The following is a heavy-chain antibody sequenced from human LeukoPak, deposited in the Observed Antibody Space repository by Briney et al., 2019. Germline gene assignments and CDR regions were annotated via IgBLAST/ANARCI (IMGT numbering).Heavy chain of an antibody. CDR3: ARGFYSPHH. J-gene: IGHJ5*02. Sequence: SETLSLTCTVSGCSTTGYHWSWIRQPPGKGLEWIGYIYSSGSTEYKPSLKSRATISADTSKNQFSLKLTSVTAADTAVYYCARGFYSPHHWGQGTLVTVSS. V-gene: IGHV4-59*01. CDR2: IYSSGST. CDR1: GCSTTGYH. D-gene: IGHD4-11*01.